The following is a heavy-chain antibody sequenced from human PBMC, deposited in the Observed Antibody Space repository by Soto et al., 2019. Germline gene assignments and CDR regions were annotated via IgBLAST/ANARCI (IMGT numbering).Heavy chain of an antibody. CDR1: GGSISSSSYY. D-gene: IGHD3-16*02. CDR2: IYYSGST. J-gene: IGHJ4*02. V-gene: IGHV4-39*01. Sequence: SETLSLTCTVSGGSISSSSYYWGWIRQPPGKGLEWIGSIYYSGSTYYNPSLKSRVTISVDTSKNQFSLKLSSVTAADTAVYYCARHQESYDYVWGSYRYAPGYFDYWGRGTLVTVSS. CDR3: ARHQESYDYVWGSYRYAPGYFDY.